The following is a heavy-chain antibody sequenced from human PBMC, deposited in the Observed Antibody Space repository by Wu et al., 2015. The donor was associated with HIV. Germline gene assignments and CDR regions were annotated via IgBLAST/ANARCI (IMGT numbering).Heavy chain of an antibody. Sequence: QVRLLQSGAEVKSPGSSVKVPCLTSGYTFNRFPINWLRQVPGQGLEWMGVIIPLLGTTDYAQKFQGRVTISTGASATTAYMELTSLTPEDTAVYYCASATFGGYTAAWYQYGLDVWGQGATVIVSS. J-gene: IGHJ6*02. CDR3: ASATFGGYTAAWYQYGLDV. D-gene: IGHD3-16*01. CDR1: GYTFNRFP. V-gene: IGHV1-69*16. CDR2: IIPLLGTT.